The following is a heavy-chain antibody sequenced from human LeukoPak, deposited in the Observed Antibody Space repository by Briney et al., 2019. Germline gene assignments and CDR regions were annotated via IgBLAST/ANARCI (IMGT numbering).Heavy chain of an antibody. J-gene: IGHJ4*02. CDR3: ARVLYYYDSSGYYPQFDY. Sequence: GGSLRLSCAASGFAFRYYAMSWVRQAPGKGLEWVSAISGSGSSTYYADSVKGRFTISRDNAKNTLYLQMNSLRAEDTAVYYCARVLYYYDSSGYYPQFDYWGQGTLVTVSS. CDR1: GFAFRYYA. V-gene: IGHV3-23*01. CDR2: ISGSGSST. D-gene: IGHD3-22*01.